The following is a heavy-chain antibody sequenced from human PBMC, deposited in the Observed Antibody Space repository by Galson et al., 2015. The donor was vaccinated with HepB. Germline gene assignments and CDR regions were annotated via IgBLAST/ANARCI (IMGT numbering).Heavy chain of an antibody. CDR1: GFSFSGYW. CDR3: ARDRDYDYVWGSYALEY. V-gene: IGHV3-7*03. CDR2: INQDGSKK. J-gene: IGHJ4*02. Sequence: SLRLSCAASGFSFSGYWMSWVRQAPGKGLEWVANINQDGSKKNYVDSVKGRFTISRDSAKDALFLQMNSLRAEDTAVYYCARDRDYDYVWGSYALEYWGQGTLITVPS. D-gene: IGHD3-16*01.